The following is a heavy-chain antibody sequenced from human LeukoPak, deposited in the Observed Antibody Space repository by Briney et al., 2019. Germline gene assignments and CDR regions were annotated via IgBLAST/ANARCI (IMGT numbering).Heavy chain of an antibody. D-gene: IGHD4-17*01. CDR3: ASTHRGFHGDSSHYYYYGMDV. V-gene: IGHV3-74*01. CDR1: GFTFSSYW. J-gene: IGHJ6*02. Sequence: GGSLRLSCAASGFTFSSYWMHWVRQSPGEGLVWVSHINTDGRTTTYADSVKGRFTISRDNAKNTLYLQMNSLRAEDTAVYYCASTHRGFHGDSSHYYYYGMDVWGQGTTVTVSS. CDR2: INTDGRTT.